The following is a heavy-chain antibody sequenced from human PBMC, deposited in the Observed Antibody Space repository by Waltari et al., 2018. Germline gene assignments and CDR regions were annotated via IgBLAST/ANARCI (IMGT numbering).Heavy chain of an antibody. D-gene: IGHD1-7*01. CDR3: ATITGTTLDY. Sequence: ISWVRQAPGQGLEWMGRIIPIFGTANYAQKFQGRVTITADKSTSTAYMELSSLRSEDTAVYYCATITGTTLDYWGQGTLVTVSS. V-gene: IGHV1-69*06. J-gene: IGHJ4*02. CDR2: IIPIFGTA.